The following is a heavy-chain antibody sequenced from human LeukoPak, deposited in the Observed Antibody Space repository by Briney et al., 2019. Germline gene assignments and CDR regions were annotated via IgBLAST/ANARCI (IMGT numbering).Heavy chain of an antibody. CDR3: ARRSWYVDY. D-gene: IGHD6-13*01. CDR2: IYDSLST. Sequence: PSETLSLTCTVSGGSMSTYYWSWIRQPPGKGLEWIGYIYDSLSTDYNPSLKSRVTISVDMSKNQFSLKLTSVTAADTAVYYCARRSWYVDYWGRGTLVTVSS. CDR1: GGSMSTYY. J-gene: IGHJ4*02. V-gene: IGHV4-59*01.